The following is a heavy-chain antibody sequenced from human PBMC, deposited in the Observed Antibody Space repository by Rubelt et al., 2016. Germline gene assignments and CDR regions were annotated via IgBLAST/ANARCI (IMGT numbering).Heavy chain of an antibody. V-gene: IGHV4-39*07. CDR2: IHYGGTT. Sequence: QLQLQESGPGLVKPSETLSLTCTVSGGSIISDYYWGWIRQPPGKGLEWIGCIHYGGTTYHNPSLKSRVIISVDTSENQFSLKVSSLTAADAAVYYRARVGGAAVAGTSNWFGPWGQGTLVTVSS. CDR3: ARVGGAAVAGTSNWFGP. J-gene: IGHJ5*02. CDR1: GGSIISDYY. D-gene: IGHD6-19*01.